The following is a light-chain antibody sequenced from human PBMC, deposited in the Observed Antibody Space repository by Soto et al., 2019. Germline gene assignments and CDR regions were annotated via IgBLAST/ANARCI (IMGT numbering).Light chain of an antibody. CDR1: SSDIGTYKY. V-gene: IGLV2-11*01. J-gene: IGLJ1*01. Sequence: QSVLTQPRSVSGSPGQSVTISCTGTSSDIGTYKYVSWCQSQPGTAPKLIIYDVNKRPSGVPDRFSGSKSGDTASLTISGLQVEDEADFFCCSYAGSYTYVFGTGTKLTVL. CDR3: CSYAGSYTYV. CDR2: DVN.